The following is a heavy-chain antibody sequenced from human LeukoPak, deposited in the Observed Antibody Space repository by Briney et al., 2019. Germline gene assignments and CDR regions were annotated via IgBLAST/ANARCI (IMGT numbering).Heavy chain of an antibody. CDR1: GYTFTSYG. J-gene: IGHJ4*02. D-gene: IGHD6-13*01. V-gene: IGHV1-46*01. Sequence: GASVKVSCKASGYTFTSYGISWVRQAPGQGLDWMGMISPSSGSTRFAQMFQDRVTMTRDTSTSAVYMELSSLTSEDTAMYYCARTYSSSWSYCDSWGQGTLVTVSS. CDR3: ARTYSSSWSYCDS. CDR2: ISPSSGST.